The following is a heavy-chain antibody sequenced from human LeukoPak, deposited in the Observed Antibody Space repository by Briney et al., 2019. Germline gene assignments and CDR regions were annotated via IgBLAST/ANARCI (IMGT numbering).Heavy chain of an antibody. CDR1: GGSFSGYY. J-gene: IGHJ4*02. V-gene: IGHV4-34*01. CDR3: ARGLAFDY. CDR2: INHSGST. Sequence: SETLSLTCAVYGGSFSGYYWSWIRQPPGKGLEWIGEINHSGSTNYNPSLKSRVTISVDTFKNQFSLKLGSVTAADTAVYYCARGLAFDYWGQGTLVTVSS. D-gene: IGHD3-3*02.